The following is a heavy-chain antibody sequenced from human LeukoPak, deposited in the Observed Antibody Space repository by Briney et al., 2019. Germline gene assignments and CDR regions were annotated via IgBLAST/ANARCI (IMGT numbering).Heavy chain of an antibody. V-gene: IGHV3-23*01. J-gene: IGHJ4*02. CDR1: GFIFSSYA. CDR2: ISGTGGSP. D-gene: IGHD2/OR15-2a*01. Sequence: GGSLRLSCAASGFIFSSYAMSWVRQAPGKGLEWVSSISGTGGSPYYADSVKGRFTISRDNSENTVYLQMNSLRAEDTAVYYCAKPSGNYFPFDYWGQGTLVTVSS. CDR3: AKPSGNYFPFDY.